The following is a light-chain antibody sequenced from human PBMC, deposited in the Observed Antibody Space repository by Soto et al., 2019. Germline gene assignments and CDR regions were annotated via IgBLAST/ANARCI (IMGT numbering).Light chain of an antibody. V-gene: IGLV2-14*01. J-gene: IGLJ2*01. CDR1: SSDVGGYNY. CDR2: DVS. CDR3: SPYTRSGSVL. Sequence: QSALTQPASVSGSPGQSITISCTGTSSDVGGYNYVSWYQQHPGKAPKLMIYDVSNRPSGVSNRFCGSKSGNTASLTISGLQLGDEADYHCSPYTRSGSVLFGGGTKLPAL.